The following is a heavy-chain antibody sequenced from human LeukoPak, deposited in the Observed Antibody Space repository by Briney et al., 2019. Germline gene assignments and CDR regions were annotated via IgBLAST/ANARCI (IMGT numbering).Heavy chain of an antibody. V-gene: IGHV4-59*01. CDR2: IYNSGST. CDR1: GGSISSYY. Sequence: KSSETLSLTCTVSGGSISSYYWNWIRQPPGKGLEWIGYIYNSGSTNNNPSLKSRVTISVDTSKKQFSLKLSSVTAAGTAVYYCARETPYGSGSYPFDYWGQGILVTVSS. D-gene: IGHD3-10*01. CDR3: ARETPYGSGSYPFDY. J-gene: IGHJ4*02.